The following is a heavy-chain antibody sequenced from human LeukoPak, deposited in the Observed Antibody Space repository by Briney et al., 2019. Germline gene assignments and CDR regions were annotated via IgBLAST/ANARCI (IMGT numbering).Heavy chain of an antibody. CDR3: ARGVAVATDAFDI. D-gene: IGHD6-19*01. CDR2: INPSGGST. Sequence: ASVKVSCKASGYTFTSYYMHWVRQAPGQGLEWMGIINPSGGSTSYAQKFQGRVTMTRDTSISTAYMELSRLRSDDTAVYYCARGVAVATDAFDIWGQGTMVTVSS. V-gene: IGHV1-46*01. J-gene: IGHJ3*02. CDR1: GYTFTSYY.